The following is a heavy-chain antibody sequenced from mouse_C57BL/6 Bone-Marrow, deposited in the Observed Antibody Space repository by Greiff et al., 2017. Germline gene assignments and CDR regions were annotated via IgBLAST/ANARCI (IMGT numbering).Heavy chain of an antibody. CDR2: IDPSDSYT. CDR3: ASESNYGSWCAY. J-gene: IGHJ3*01. CDR1: GYTFTSYW. Sequence: QVQLQQPGAELVMPGASVKLSCKASGYTFTSYWMHWVKQRPGQGLEWIGEIDPSDSYTNYNQKFKGKSTLTVDKSSSPAYMQLSSLTSEDSAVYYWASESNYGSWCAYWDQGTLVTVSA. V-gene: IGHV1-69*01. D-gene: IGHD2-5*01.